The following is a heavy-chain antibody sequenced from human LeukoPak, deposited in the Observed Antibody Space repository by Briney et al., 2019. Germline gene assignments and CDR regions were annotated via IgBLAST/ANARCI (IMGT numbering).Heavy chain of an antibody. CDR1: GGSFSGYY. Sequence: SETLSLTCAVYGGSFSGYYWSWIRQPPGKGLEWIGEINHSGSTNYNPSLKSRVTISVDTSKNQFSLKLSSVTAADTAVYYCARRRGSGGYSQKYFQHWGQGTLVTVSS. CDR3: ARRRGSGGYSQKYFQH. D-gene: IGHD3-10*01. J-gene: IGHJ1*01. V-gene: IGHV4-34*01. CDR2: INHSGST.